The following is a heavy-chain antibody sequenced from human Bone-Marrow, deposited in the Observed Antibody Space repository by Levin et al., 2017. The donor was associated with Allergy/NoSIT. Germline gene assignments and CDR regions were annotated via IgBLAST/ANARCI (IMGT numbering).Heavy chain of an antibody. J-gene: IGHJ4*02. Sequence: GGSLRLSCAGSGFILSDSWMHWVRQAPGKGLVWVSRINSDGTSTTYADSVKGRFTISRDTAKNTLYLQMNSLRAEDSAVYYCVAAKADFDKWGQGTLVTVSS. D-gene: IGHD2-15*01. CDR2: INSDGTST. V-gene: IGHV3-74*01. CDR1: GFILSDSW. CDR3: VAAKADFDK.